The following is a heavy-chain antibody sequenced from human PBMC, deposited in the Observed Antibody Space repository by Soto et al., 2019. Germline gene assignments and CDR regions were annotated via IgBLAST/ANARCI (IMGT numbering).Heavy chain of an antibody. D-gene: IGHD1-26*01. V-gene: IGHV1-45*02. Sequence: QMQLVQSGAEVKKTGSTVTVSCKALGNTFTYRYLHWVRQAPGQALEWMGWITPFSGDVHYAQKFQERGTITRDQSNKPGYNGMSSLRSGDTTMYYCASGGAGSGPFTWELPDHWGQGTLVTVSS. J-gene: IGHJ4*02. CDR3: ASGGAGSGPFTWELPDH. CDR1: GNTFTYRY. CDR2: ITPFSGDV.